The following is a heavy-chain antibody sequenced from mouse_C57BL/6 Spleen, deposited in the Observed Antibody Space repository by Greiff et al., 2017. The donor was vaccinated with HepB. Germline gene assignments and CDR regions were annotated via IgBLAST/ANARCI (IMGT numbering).Heavy chain of an antibody. D-gene: IGHD2-4*01. V-gene: IGHV1-69*01. CDR3: ARGYDYPAWFAY. CDR1: GYTFTSYW. J-gene: IGHJ3*01. CDR2: IDPSDSYT. Sequence: QVQLQQSGAELVMPGASVKLSCKASGYTFTSYWMHWVKQRPGQGLEWIGEIDPSDSYTNYNQKFKGKSTLTVDKSSSTAYMQLSSLTSEDSAVYYCARGYDYPAWFAYWGQGTLVTVAA.